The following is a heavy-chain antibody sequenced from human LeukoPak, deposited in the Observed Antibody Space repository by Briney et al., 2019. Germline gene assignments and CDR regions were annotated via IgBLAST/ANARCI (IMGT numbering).Heavy chain of an antibody. D-gene: IGHD2-2*01. CDR3: AKMAYCSSTSCPRTYGMDV. J-gene: IGHJ6*02. Sequence: GGSLRLSCAASGFTFSSYAMSWVRQAPGKGLEWVSAISGSGGSTYYADSVKGRVTISRDNSKNTLYLQMNSLRAEDTAVYYCAKMAYCSSTSCPRTYGMDVWGQGTTVTVSS. CDR2: ISGSGGST. CDR1: GFTFSSYA. V-gene: IGHV3-23*01.